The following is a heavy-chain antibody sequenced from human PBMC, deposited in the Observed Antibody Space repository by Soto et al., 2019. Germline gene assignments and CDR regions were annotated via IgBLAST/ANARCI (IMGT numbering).Heavy chain of an antibody. Sequence: ASVKVSCKASGGTFSSYAISWVRQAPGQGLEWMGGIIPIFGTANYAQKFQGRVTITADESTSTAYMELGSLRSEDTAVYYCARSYYCSSTSCYPFDYWGQGTLVTVS. CDR2: IIPIFGTA. V-gene: IGHV1-69*13. J-gene: IGHJ4*02. CDR3: ARSYYCSSTSCYPFDY. CDR1: GGTFSSYA. D-gene: IGHD2-2*01.